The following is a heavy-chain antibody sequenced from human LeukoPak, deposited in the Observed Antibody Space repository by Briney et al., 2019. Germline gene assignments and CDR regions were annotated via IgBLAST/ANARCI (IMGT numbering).Heavy chain of an antibody. CDR2: INHSGST. D-gene: IGHD3-22*01. Sequence: KSSETLSLTCAVYGGSFSGYYWSWIRQPPGKGLEWIGEINHSGSTNYNPSLKSRVTISVDTSKNQFSLKLSSVTAADTAVYYCAGVPNDYYDSSGYDTFDYWGQGTLVTVSS. CDR1: GGSFSGYY. J-gene: IGHJ4*02. CDR3: AGVPNDYYDSSGYDTFDY. V-gene: IGHV4-34*01.